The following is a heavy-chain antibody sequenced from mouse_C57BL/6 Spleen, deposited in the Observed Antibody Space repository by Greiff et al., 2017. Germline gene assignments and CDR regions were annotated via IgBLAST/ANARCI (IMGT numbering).Heavy chain of an antibody. CDR3: ARDYDYGDYYAMDY. Sequence: VQLQESGPELVKPGASVKISCKASGYAFSSSWMNWVKQRPGKGLEWIGRIYPGDGDTNYNGKFKGKATLTADKSSSTAYMQLSSLTSEDSAVYFCARDYDYGDYYAMDYWGQGTSVTVSS. CDR2: IYPGDGDT. CDR1: GYAFSSSW. J-gene: IGHJ4*01. D-gene: IGHD2-4*01. V-gene: IGHV1-82*01.